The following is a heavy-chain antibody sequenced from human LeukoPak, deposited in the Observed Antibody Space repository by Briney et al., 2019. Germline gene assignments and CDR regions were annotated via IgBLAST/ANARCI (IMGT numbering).Heavy chain of an antibody. CDR2: VSYDGSNK. J-gene: IGHJ4*02. CDR3: AKDRELWFDY. D-gene: IGHD1-7*01. Sequence: PGRSLRLSCAASGFTFGSYGMHWVRQAPGKGLEWVAVVSYDGSNKYYADSVKGRFAISRDNSKNTLYLQMNSLRAEDTAVYYCAKDRELWFDYWGQGTLVTVSS. CDR1: GFTFGSYG. V-gene: IGHV3-30*18.